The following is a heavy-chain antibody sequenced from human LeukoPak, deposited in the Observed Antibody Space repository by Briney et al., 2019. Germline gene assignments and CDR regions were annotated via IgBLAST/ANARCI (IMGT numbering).Heavy chain of an antibody. CDR3: AKGSSSGWYGNWFDP. D-gene: IGHD6-19*01. J-gene: IGHJ5*02. Sequence: GRSLRLSCAASGFTFDDYAMHWVRQAPGKGLEWGSGISWNSGSIGYADSVKGRFTISRDTAKNPLYLKMHSLRAEDTALYYCAKGSSSGWYGNWFDPWGQGTLVTVSS. CDR1: GFTFDDYA. V-gene: IGHV3-9*01. CDR2: ISWNSGSI.